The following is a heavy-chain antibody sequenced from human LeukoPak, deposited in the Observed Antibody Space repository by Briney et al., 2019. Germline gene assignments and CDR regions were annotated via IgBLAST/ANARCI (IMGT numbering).Heavy chain of an antibody. D-gene: IGHD2-8*01. CDR1: GSTFSTYW. CDR3: ARLMSLWPPIYFDY. V-gene: IGHV3-7*01. J-gene: IGHJ4*02. CDR2: INQDGSQT. Sequence: PGGSLRLSCAASGSTFSTYWMSWVRRAPGKGLEWVANINQDGSQTFYVDSVKGRFTISRDNPGNSVYLQMNSLRAEDTAVYYCARLMSLWPPIYFDYWGQGTLVTVSS.